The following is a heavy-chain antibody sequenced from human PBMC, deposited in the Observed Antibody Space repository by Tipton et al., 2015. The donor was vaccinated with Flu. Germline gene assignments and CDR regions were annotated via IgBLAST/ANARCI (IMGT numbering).Heavy chain of an antibody. Sequence: SLRLSCAASGFTFSSYSMNWVRQAPGKGLEWVSSISSSGSYIYYADSVKGRFTISRDNAKNSLYLQMNSLRAEDTAVYYCARDGNAIFDPYYYMDVWGKGTTVTVSS. J-gene: IGHJ6*03. V-gene: IGHV3-21*01. CDR2: ISSSGSYI. D-gene: IGHD3-3*01. CDR3: ARDGNAIFDPYYYMDV. CDR1: GFTFSSYS.